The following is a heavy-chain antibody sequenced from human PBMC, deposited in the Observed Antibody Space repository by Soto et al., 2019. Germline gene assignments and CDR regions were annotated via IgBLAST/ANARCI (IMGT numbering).Heavy chain of an antibody. Sequence: SVKVSCKASGGTFSSYTISWVRQAPGQGLEWMGRIIPILGIANYAQKFQGRVTITADKSTSTAYMELSSLRSEDTAVYYCARDLIIAVAGTSAFDIWGQGTMVTVSS. V-gene: IGHV1-69*04. CDR2: IIPILGIA. J-gene: IGHJ3*02. CDR1: GGTFSSYT. D-gene: IGHD6-19*01. CDR3: ARDLIIAVAGTSAFDI.